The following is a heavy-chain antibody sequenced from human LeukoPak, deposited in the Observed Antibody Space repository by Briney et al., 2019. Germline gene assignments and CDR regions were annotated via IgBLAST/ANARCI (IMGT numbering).Heavy chain of an antibody. CDR1: GFTFSSYG. Sequence: GGSLRLSCAASGFTFSSYGMSWVRQAPGKGLECVSSISGSGGSTNHADSVEGRFTISRDNSKNTLCLQMNSLRAEDTAVYYCAKVWTAYSDDYFDYWGQGTLVTVSS. CDR2: ISGSGGST. CDR3: AKVWTAYSDDYFDY. D-gene: IGHD3/OR15-3a*01. J-gene: IGHJ4*02. V-gene: IGHV3-23*01.